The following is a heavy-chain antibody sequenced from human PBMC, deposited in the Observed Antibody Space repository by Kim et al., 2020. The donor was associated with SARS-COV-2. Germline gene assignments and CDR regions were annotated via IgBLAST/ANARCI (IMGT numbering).Heavy chain of an antibody. CDR3: ARESGSYVAY. CDR2: N. J-gene: IGHJ4*02. V-gene: IGHV6-1*01. D-gene: IGHD1-26*01. Sequence: NDYAVSVKSRITINPGTAKNQFSLQRNSVTPEDTAVYYCARESGSYVAYWGQGTLVTVSA.